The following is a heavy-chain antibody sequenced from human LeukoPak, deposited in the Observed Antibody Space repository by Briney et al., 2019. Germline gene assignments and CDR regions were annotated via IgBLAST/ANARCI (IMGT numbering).Heavy chain of an antibody. CDR1: GYTFTGYY. CDR2: INPNSGGT. D-gene: IGHD6-13*01. CDR3: ARAPGTAAALDY. J-gene: IGHJ4*02. V-gene: IGHV1-2*02. Sequence: VASVKVSCKASGYTFTGYYMHWVRQAPGQGLEWMGWINPNSGGTNYAQKFQGRVTMTRDTSISTACMELSRLRSDDTAVYYCARAPGTAAALDYWGQGTLVTVSS.